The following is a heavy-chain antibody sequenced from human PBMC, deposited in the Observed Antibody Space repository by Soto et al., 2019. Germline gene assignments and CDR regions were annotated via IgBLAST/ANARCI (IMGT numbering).Heavy chain of an antibody. CDR2: ISPNTGAT. Sequence: ASVKVSCKASGYTFTGYYIHWVRQAPGQGLEWMGWISPNTGATYYAQKFQGTVTLTRDTSLTTAYMDLSRLRSDDTAVYFCARANSGDDDELDHWRQGTMFTVYS. CDR3: ARANSGDDDELDH. CDR1: GYTFTGYY. J-gene: IGHJ4*02. D-gene: IGHD5-12*01. V-gene: IGHV1-2*02.